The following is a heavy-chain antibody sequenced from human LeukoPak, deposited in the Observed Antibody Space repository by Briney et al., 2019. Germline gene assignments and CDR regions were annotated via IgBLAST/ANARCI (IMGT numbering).Heavy chain of an antibody. V-gene: IGHV1-46*01. CDR1: GYTFSSYY. CDR2: INPRGGST. Sequence: ASVKVSCKASGYTFSSYYMHWVRQAPGQGLGWMGIINPRGGSTSYAQSFQGRVTMTRDTSTSTVYVELGSLRSEGTAVYCGATGGGGPYYFDYWGQGTQVTVSS. J-gene: IGHJ4*02. CDR3: ATGGGGPYYFDY. D-gene: IGHD3-16*01.